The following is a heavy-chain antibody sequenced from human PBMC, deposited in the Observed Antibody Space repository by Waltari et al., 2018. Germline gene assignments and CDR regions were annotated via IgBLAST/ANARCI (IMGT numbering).Heavy chain of an antibody. CDR3: ARRSSGATRRYFDY. Sequence: WGWVRQPPGKGLEWIGSIYYSGNTSYNPSLKSRVTISVDTSKNQFSLTVRSVTAADTAVYYCARRSSGATRRYFDYWGQGTLVTVSS. V-gene: IGHV4-39*01. CDR2: IYYSGNT. J-gene: IGHJ4*02. D-gene: IGHD1-26*01.